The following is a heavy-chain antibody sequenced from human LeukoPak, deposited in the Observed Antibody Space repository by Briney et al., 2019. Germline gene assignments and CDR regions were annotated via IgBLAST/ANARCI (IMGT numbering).Heavy chain of an antibody. CDR1: GGSISSNNHY. J-gene: IGHJ4*02. CDR3: ARALAYYYDSSGYLWGYYFDY. Sequence: SETLSLTCTVSGGSISSNNHYWGWIRQPPGKGLEWIGSIYYSGTTYYNPSLKSRVTISVDTSKNQFSLKLSSVTAADTAVYYCARALAYYYDSSGYLWGYYFDYWGQGTLVTVSS. V-gene: IGHV4-39*07. CDR2: IYYSGTT. D-gene: IGHD3-22*01.